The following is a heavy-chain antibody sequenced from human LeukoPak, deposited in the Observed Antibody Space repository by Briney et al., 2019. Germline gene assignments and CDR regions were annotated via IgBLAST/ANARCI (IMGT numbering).Heavy chain of an antibody. J-gene: IGHJ4*02. CDR1: GFTFSSYS. D-gene: IGHD3-10*01. Sequence: GGSLRLSCAASGFTFSSYSMNWVRQAPGKGLEWVSYISSSSSTICYADSVKGRFTISRDNAKNSLYLQMNSLRAEDTAVYYCARERSTMVRGVIINYFDYWGQGTLVTVSS. CDR2: ISSSSSTI. CDR3: ARERSTMVRGVIINYFDY. V-gene: IGHV3-48*01.